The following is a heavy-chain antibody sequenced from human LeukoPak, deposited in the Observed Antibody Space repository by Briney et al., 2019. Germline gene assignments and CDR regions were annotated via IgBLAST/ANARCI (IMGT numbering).Heavy chain of an antibody. J-gene: IGHJ4*02. Sequence: PGGSLRLSCAASGFRFSAHLMTWVRRAPGKGLEWISSIAGSADSTYYADSVKGRFTISRDNSKNTLYLQMNSLRAEDTAVYYCTKQGGSYSFDYWGQGTLVTVSS. CDR2: IAGSADST. V-gene: IGHV3-23*01. CDR1: GFRFSAHL. CDR3: TKQGGSYSFDY. D-gene: IGHD3-10*01.